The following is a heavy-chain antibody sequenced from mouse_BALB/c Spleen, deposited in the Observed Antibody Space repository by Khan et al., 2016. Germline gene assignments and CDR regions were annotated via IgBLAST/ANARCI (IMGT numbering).Heavy chain of an antibody. V-gene: IGHV3-2*02. J-gene: IGHJ4*01. CDR3: TRWVRNTIDY. CDR2: ISYSGNT. D-gene: IGHD2-14*01. Sequence: EVKLLESGPGLVKPSQSLSLTCTVSGYSITSDYAWNWIRQFPGNKLEWMGYISYSGNTGYNPSLKSRISITRDTSKNQFFLQLNSVTAEDTGTYYCTRWVRNTIDYWGQGTSVTVSS. CDR1: GYSITSDYA.